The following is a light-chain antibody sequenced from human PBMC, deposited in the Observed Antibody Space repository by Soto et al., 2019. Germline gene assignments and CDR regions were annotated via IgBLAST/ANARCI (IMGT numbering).Light chain of an antibody. CDR3: QQYNNWPRT. CDR2: GAS. Sequence: EIVLTTPPATLSLSPGERANLSCGASQSVSSYLAWYQQKPGQAPRLLIYGASSRATGIPDRFSGSGSGTDFTLTISRLEPEDFAVYYCQQYNNWPRTFGQGTKGDIK. CDR1: QSVSSY. J-gene: IGKJ1*01. V-gene: IGKV3-11*01.